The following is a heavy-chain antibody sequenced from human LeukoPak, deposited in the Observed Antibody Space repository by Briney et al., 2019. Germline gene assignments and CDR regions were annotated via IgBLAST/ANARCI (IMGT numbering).Heavy chain of an antibody. CDR1: GFTFSNYG. CDR3: AKAFQPIIKSYFDY. V-gene: IGHV3-30*02. Sequence: GGSLRLSCAATGFTFSNYGIHWVRQAPGKGLEWVAFIRYDGSFRYYADSVKGRFTISRDNSKSTLYLQMNSLRTEDTALYYCAKAFQPIIKSYFDYWGQGTLVTVSS. CDR2: IRYDGSFR. J-gene: IGHJ4*02. D-gene: IGHD3-10*01.